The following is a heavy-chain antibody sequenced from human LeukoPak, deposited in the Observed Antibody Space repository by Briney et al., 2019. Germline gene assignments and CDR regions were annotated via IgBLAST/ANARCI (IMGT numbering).Heavy chain of an antibody. V-gene: IGHV4-39*01. J-gene: IGHJ5*02. CDR1: GGSISSSSYY. D-gene: IGHD3-10*01. CDR3: ARRDYYGSGIDWFDP. Sequence: SETLSLTCTVSGGSISSSSYYWGWIRQPPGKGLEWIGSIYYSGSTYYNPSLKSRVTISVGTSKNQFSLKLSSVTAADTAVYYCARRDYYGSGIDWFDPWGQGTLVTVSS. CDR2: IYYSGST.